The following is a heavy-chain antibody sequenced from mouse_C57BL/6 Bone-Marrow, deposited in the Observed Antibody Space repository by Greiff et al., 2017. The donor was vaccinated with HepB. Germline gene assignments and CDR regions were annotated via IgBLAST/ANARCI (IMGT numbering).Heavy chain of an antibody. CDR1: GYSFTGYY. CDR2: INPSTGGT. J-gene: IGHJ2*01. D-gene: IGHD2-1*01. CDR3: ARNIYYGNYLPGLFDY. V-gene: IGHV1-42*01. Sequence: EVHLVESGPELVKPGASVKISCKASGYSFTGYYMNWVKQSPEKSLEWIGEINPSTGGTTYNQKFKAKATLTVDKSSSTAYMQLKSLTSEDSAVYYCARNIYYGNYLPGLFDYWGQGTTLTVSS.